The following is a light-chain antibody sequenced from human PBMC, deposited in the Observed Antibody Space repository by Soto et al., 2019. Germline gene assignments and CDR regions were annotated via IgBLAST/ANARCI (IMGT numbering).Light chain of an antibody. CDR3: LQYNHYPLT. J-gene: IGKJ4*01. CDR1: QTINRW. V-gene: IGKV1-5*03. CDR2: QAS. Sequence: DIQMTQSPSTLSASVGDRVTLTCRASQTINRWLAWYQQRPGKGPKLLIHQASSLEGGVPSRFSGSGSGTEFTLTISSQQPDDFATYFCLQYNHYPLTVGGGTKVEIK.